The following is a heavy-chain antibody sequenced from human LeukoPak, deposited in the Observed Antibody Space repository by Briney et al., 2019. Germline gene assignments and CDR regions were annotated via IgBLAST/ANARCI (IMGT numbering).Heavy chain of an antibody. CDR1: GFIFPNAW. Sequence: PGGSLRLSCAASGFIFPNAWMHWVRQAPGKGLEWVGRIKNKNTGRTTNYIAPVKGRFTISRDDSRNTLYLEMDSLKTEDTAVYYYVTDGGLLPYYFTYWGQGTLVTVSS. V-gene: IGHV3-15*01. J-gene: IGHJ1*01. D-gene: IGHD3-10*01. CDR2: IKNKNTGRTT. CDR3: VTDGGLLPYYFTY.